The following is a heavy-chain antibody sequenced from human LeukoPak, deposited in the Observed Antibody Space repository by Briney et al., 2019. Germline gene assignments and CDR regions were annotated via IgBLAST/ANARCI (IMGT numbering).Heavy chain of an antibody. CDR2: IYHSGST. J-gene: IGHJ4*02. CDR1: GYSLRSGYY. D-gene: IGHD3-22*01. Sequence: SETLSLTCAVSGYSLRSGYYWGWIRQPPGKGLEWIGSIYHSGSTYYNPSLKSRVTISVDTSKNQFSLKLSSVTAADTAVYYCARNYYDSSDYWGQGTLVTVSS. V-gene: IGHV4-38-2*01. CDR3: ARNYYDSSDY.